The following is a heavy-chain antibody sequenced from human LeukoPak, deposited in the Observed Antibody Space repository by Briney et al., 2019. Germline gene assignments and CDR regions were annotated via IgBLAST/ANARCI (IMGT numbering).Heavy chain of an antibody. V-gene: IGHV4-59*01. Sequence: PSETLSLTCTVSGGSISSYYWSWIRQPPGKGLEWIGYIYYSGSTNYNPSLKSRVTISVDTSKNQFSLKLSPVTAADTAVYYCARVVLGAFDIWGQGTMVTVSS. CDR2: IYYSGST. J-gene: IGHJ3*02. CDR1: GGSISSYY. D-gene: IGHD3-16*01. CDR3: ARVVLGAFDI.